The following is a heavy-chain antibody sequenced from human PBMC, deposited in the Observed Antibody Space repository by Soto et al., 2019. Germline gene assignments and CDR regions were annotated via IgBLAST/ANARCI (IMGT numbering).Heavy chain of an antibody. Sequence: ASVKVSCKASGYTFTSYYMHWVQQAPGQGLEWMGIINPSGGSTSYAQKFQGRVTMTRDTSTSTVYMELSSLRSEDTAVYYCARVRGVVGYCSSTSCYGSRINYYYGMDVWGQGTTVTVSS. CDR3: ARVRGVVGYCSSTSCYGSRINYYYGMDV. V-gene: IGHV1-46*01. CDR2: INPSGGST. CDR1: GYTFTSYY. J-gene: IGHJ6*02. D-gene: IGHD2-2*01.